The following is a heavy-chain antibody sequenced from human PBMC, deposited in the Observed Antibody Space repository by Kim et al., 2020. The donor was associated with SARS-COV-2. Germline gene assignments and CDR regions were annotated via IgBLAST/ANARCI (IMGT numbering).Heavy chain of an antibody. CDR3: AREGTGWLVPDDAFDI. CDR1: GGSISSGSYY. D-gene: IGHD6-19*01. V-gene: IGHV4-61*02. J-gene: IGHJ3*02. CDR2: IYTSGST. Sequence: SETLSLTCTVSGGSISSGSYYWSWIRQPAGKGLEWIGRIYTSGSTNYNPSLKSRVTISVDTSKNQFSLKLSSVTAADTAVYYCAREGTGWLVPDDAFDIWGQGTMVTVSS.